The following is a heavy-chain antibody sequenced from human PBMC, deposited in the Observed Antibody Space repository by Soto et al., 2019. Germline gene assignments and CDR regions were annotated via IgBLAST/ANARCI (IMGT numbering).Heavy chain of an antibody. V-gene: IGHV4-34*01. J-gene: IGHJ4*02. Sequence: QVQLQQWGAGLLKPSETLSLTCAVYGGSFSGYYWSWIRQPPGKGLEWIGEINHSGSTNYNPSGNSRVPRSVDTSKNQFSLKLSSVTAAYTAVYYCARGRLTTGPFDYWCQGTLVTVSS. D-gene: IGHD1-1*01. CDR2: INHSGST. CDR3: ARGRLTTGPFDY. CDR1: GGSFSGYY.